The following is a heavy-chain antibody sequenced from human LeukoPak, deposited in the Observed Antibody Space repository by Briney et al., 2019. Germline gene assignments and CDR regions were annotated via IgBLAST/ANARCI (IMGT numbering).Heavy chain of an antibody. CDR1: GYTFASYY. J-gene: IGHJ3*02. V-gene: IGHV1-46*01. CDR2: INPSGGST. Sequence: ASVKVSCKASGYTFASYYMHWVRQAPGQGLEWMGIINPSGGSTSYAQKFQGRVTITADKSTSTAYMELSSLRSEDTAVYYCARDRAPKNTVVTPIHAFDIWGQGTMVTVSS. D-gene: IGHD4-23*01. CDR3: ARDRAPKNTVVTPIHAFDI.